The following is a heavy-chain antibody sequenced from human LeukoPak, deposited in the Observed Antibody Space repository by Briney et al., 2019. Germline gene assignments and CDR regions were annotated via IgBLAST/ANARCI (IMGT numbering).Heavy chain of an antibody. D-gene: IGHD5-12*01. J-gene: IGHJ4*02. CDR1: GYSFIYYW. CDR2: IYPGDSDT. Sequence: GESLKISCKGSGYSFIYYWIAWVRQMPGKGLEWMGIIYPGDSDTRYSPSFQGQVTISADKSISTAYLQWSSLKASDTAIYYCERLGHMVTTTSLDYWGQGTLVTVSS. V-gene: IGHV5-51*01. CDR3: ERLGHMVTTTSLDY.